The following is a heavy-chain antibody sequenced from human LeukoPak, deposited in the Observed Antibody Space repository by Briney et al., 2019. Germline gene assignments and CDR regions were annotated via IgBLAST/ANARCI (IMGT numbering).Heavy chain of an antibody. CDR1: GFSISNYG. CDR2: VWFDGSNE. V-gene: IGHV3-33*01. J-gene: IGHJ4*02. D-gene: IGHD6-6*01. CDR3: VRGGSSSPFDY. Sequence: GRSLRLSCAVSGFSISNYGMYWVRQAPGKGLEWVAVVWFDGSNEYYADSVKGRFTISRDTSKNTVFLQMNSLRVEDTAVYYCVRGGSSSPFDYWGQGTLVTVPS.